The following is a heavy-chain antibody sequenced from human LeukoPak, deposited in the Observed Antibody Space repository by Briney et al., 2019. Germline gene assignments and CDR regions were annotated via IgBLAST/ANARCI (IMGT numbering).Heavy chain of an antibody. V-gene: IGHV4-59*01. CDR1: GGSISSYY. Sequence: SETLSLTCTVSGGSISSYYWSWIRQPPGKGLEWIGYIYYSGSTNYNPSLKSRVTISVDTSKSQFSLKLSSVTAADTAVYYCARDLSAAAGSWFDPWGQGTLVTVSS. J-gene: IGHJ5*02. CDR2: IYYSGST. D-gene: IGHD6-13*01. CDR3: ARDLSAAAGSWFDP.